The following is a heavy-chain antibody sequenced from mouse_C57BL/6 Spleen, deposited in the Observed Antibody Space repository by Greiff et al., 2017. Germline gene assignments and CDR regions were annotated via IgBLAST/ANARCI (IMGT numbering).Heavy chain of an antibody. J-gene: IGHJ2*01. D-gene: IGHD1-1*01. Sequence: QVQLQQPGAELVKPGASVKMSCKASGYTFTSYWITWVKQRPGQGLEWIGDIYPGSGSTNYNEKFKSKATLTVDTSSNTAYMKLSSLTSEDSAVFFGARVYYGSSPYLNYWGQGTTLTVSS. CDR1: GYTFTSYW. V-gene: IGHV1-55*01. CDR3: ARVYYGSSPYLNY. CDR2: IYPGSGST.